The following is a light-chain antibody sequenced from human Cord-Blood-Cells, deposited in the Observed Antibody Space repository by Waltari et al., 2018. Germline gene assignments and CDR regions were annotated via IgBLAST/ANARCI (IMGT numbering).Light chain of an antibody. V-gene: IGKV4-1*01. CDR2: WAS. Sequence: DIVMTQSPDSLAVSLGERATINCKSSQSVLYSSNNKNYLAWYQQKPGQPPKLLIYWASTRESWVPDRFSGSGSGTDFTLTISSLQAEDVAVYYCQQYYSTPWTFGQGP. CDR3: QQYYSTPWT. CDR1: QSVLYSSNNKNY. J-gene: IGKJ1*01.